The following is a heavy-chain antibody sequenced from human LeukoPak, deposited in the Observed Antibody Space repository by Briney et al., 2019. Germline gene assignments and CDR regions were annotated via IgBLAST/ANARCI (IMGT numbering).Heavy chain of an antibody. V-gene: IGHV3-30*18. Sequence: GRSLRLSCAASGFTFSSYGMHWVRQAPGKGLEWVAVISYDGSNKYYADSVKGRFTISRDNSKNTLYLQMNSLRAEDTAVYYCAKGRPRYFGWAPTLDYCGQGTLVTVSS. CDR2: ISYDGSNK. J-gene: IGHJ4*02. CDR1: GFTFSSYG. CDR3: AKGRPRYFGWAPTLDY. D-gene: IGHD3-9*01.